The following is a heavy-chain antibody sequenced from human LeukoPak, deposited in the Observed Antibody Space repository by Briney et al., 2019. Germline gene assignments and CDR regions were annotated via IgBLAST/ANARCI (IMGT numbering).Heavy chain of an antibody. CDR3: ARDESMTTVTNYYYYYMDV. J-gene: IGHJ6*03. D-gene: IGHD4-17*01. V-gene: IGHV4-4*07. Sequence: SETLSLTCTVSGGSISSYYWSWIRQPAGKGLEWIGRIYTGGSTNYNPSLKSRVTMSVDTSKNQFSLKLSSVTAADTAVYYSARDESMTTVTNYYYYYMDVWGKGTTVTVSS. CDR1: GGSISSYY. CDR2: IYTGGST.